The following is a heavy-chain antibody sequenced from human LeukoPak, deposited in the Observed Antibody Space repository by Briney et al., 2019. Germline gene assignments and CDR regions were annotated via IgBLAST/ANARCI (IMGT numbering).Heavy chain of an antibody. Sequence: GGSLRLSCLASGFTFSTYSMNWVRQAPGKGLEWVSSISATGTYTYYADSVKGGFTLSRDSAKNSLYLQMSSLRAEDTAVYYCARVGAYTDYAPDYGGQGTLVTVSS. CDR3: ARVGAYTDYAPDY. CDR2: ISATGTYT. CDR1: GFTFSTYS. V-gene: IGHV3-21*01. D-gene: IGHD4-17*01. J-gene: IGHJ4*02.